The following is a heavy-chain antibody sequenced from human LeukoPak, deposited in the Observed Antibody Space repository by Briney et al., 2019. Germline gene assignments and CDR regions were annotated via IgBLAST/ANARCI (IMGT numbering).Heavy chain of an antibody. CDR1: GCTFDDYA. J-gene: IGHJ4*02. D-gene: IGHD6-13*01. CDR2: ISWNSGSI. Sequence: PGRSLRLSCAASGCTFDDYAMHWVRQAPGKGLEWVPGISWNSGSIGYADSVKGRFTISRDNAKNSLYLQMNSLRAEDTALYYCAKDIGCSWYGVDYWGQGTLVTVSS. V-gene: IGHV3-9*01. CDR3: AKDIGCSWYGVDY.